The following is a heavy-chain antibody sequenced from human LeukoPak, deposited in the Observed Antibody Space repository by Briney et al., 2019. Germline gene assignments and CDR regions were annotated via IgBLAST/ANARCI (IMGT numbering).Heavy chain of an antibody. Sequence: SETLSLTCTVSGGSISSITYYWGWIRQPPGKGLEWIGSIYYSGSTYYNPSLKSRVTISVDTSKNQFSLKLSSVTAADTAVYYCARLLIAAAENQFDPWGQGTLVTVSS. CDR1: GGSISSITYY. CDR3: ARLLIAAAENQFDP. CDR2: IYYSGST. D-gene: IGHD6-13*01. V-gene: IGHV4-39*01. J-gene: IGHJ5*02.